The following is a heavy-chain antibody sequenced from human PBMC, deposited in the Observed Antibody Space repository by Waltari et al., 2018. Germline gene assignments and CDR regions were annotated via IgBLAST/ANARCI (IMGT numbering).Heavy chain of an antibody. J-gene: IGHJ4*02. CDR3: ARVPDNYGSGSYYAD. CDR1: GFTFSSSW. D-gene: IGHD3-10*01. V-gene: IGHV3-7*01. Sequence: EVQLVESGGGLVQPGGSLRLSCAASGFTFSSSWMSWVRQAPGKGLEWVANIKQDGIEKYYVDSVKGRFTISRDNAKNSLYLQMNSLRAEDTAVYYCARVPDNYGSGSYYADWGQGTLVTVSS. CDR2: IKQDGIEK.